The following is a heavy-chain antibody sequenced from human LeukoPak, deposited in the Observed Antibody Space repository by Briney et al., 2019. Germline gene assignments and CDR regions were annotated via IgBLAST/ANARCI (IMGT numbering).Heavy chain of an antibody. CDR3: ARGLTTYYDILTGPPGMDV. Sequence: PGGSLRLSCAASGFTFSSYDMHWVRQATGKGLEWVSAIGTAGDTYYPGSVKGRFTISRENAKNSLYLQMNSLRAGDTAVYYCARGLTTYYDILTGPPGMDVWGQGTTVTVSS. J-gene: IGHJ6*02. CDR2: IGTAGDT. CDR1: GFTFSSYD. V-gene: IGHV3-13*01. D-gene: IGHD3-9*01.